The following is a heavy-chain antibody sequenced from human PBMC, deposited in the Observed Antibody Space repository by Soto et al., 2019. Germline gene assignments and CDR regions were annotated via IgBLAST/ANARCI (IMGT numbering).Heavy chain of an antibody. Sequence: EVHLVESGGGLVRPGGCLRLSCAASGVSVSTTYMNWVRQAPRKGLEWVAVIYGGSTTQYADSVKGRCPISRDNSRNTVFLQMNNLRRDDTSVYYCTSQVAVGNLDFWGRGTLVTVSS. J-gene: IGHJ4*02. CDR1: GVSVSTTY. CDR3: TSQVAVGNLDF. D-gene: IGHD1-26*01. V-gene: IGHV3-53*04. CDR2: IYGGSTT.